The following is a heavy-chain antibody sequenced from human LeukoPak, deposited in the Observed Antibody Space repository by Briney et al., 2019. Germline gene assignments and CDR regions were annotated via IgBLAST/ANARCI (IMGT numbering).Heavy chain of an antibody. Sequence: SETLSLTCTVSGGSISSYYWSWIRQPPGKGLEWIGEINHSGSTNYNPSLKSRVTISVDTSKNQFSLKLSSVTAADTAVYYCARPIGRYSRRTFDYWGQGTLVTVSS. CDR2: INHSGST. D-gene: IGHD5-18*01. V-gene: IGHV4-34*01. J-gene: IGHJ4*02. CDR1: GGSISSYY. CDR3: ARPIGRYSRRTFDY.